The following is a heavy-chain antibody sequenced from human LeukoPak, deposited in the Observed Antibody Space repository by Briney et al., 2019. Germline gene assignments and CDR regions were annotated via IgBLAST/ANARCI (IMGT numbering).Heavy chain of an antibody. CDR3: ARGGYCSSTSCVDWFDP. D-gene: IGHD2-2*01. CDR2: INPNSGGT. CDR1: GYTFTGYY. J-gene: IGHJ5*02. Sequence: ASVKVSCKASGYTFTGYYMHWVRQAPGQGLEWMGWINPNSGGTSYAQKFQGRVTMTRDTSISTAYMELSRLRSDDTAVYYCARGGYCSSTSCVDWFDPWGQGTLVTVSS. V-gene: IGHV1-2*02.